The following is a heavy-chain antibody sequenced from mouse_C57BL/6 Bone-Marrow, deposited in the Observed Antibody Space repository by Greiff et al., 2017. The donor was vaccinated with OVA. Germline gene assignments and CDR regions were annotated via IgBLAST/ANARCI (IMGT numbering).Heavy chain of an antibody. CDR2: ISDGGSYT. Sequence: EVMLVESGGGLVKPGGSLKLSCAASGFTFSSYAMSWVRQTPEKRLEWVATISDGGSYTYYPDNVKGRFTISRDNAKNTLYLQMSHLKSEDTAMXYCARLGDYYVFYAMDYWGQGTSVTVSS. CDR1: GFTFSSYA. V-gene: IGHV5-4*03. D-gene: IGHD1-1*01. CDR3: ARLGDYYVFYAMDY. J-gene: IGHJ4*01.